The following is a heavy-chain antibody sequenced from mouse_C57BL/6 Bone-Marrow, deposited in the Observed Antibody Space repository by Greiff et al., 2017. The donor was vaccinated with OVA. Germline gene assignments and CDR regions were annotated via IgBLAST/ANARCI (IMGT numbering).Heavy chain of an antibody. D-gene: IGHD1-1*01. Sequence: QVQLQQPGAELVRPGSSVKLSCKASGYTFTSYWMDWVKQRPGQGLEWIGNIYPSDSDTTYNQKFKGKATLTVDKSSSTAYMQLSSLTSEDSAVYYCARGIYYYGSSYEWGQGTTLTVSS. CDR1: GYTFTSYW. V-gene: IGHV1-61*01. J-gene: IGHJ2*01. CDR3: ARGIYYYGSSYE. CDR2: IYPSDSDT.